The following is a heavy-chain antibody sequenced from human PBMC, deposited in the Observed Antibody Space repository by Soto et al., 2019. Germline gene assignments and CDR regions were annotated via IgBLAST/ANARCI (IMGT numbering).Heavy chain of an antibody. CDR2: ISAYNGNT. CDR3: ARGALSYYDSSGYYSGAAFDI. CDR1: GYTFTSYG. Sequence: QVQLVQSGAEVKKPGASVKVSCKASGYTFTSYGISWVRQAPGQGLEWMGRISAYNGNTNYAQKLQGRVTMTTDTYTRTASMELRSLRSDDTAVYYCARGALSYYDSSGYYSGAAFDIWGQGTMVTVSS. D-gene: IGHD3-22*01. V-gene: IGHV1-18*01. J-gene: IGHJ3*02.